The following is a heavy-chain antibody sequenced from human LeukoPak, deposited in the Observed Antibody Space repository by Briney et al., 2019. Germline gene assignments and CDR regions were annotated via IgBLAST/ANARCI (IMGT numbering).Heavy chain of an antibody. Sequence: PGESLRLSCAGSGFTLGSYAMSWVRQAPGKGLEWVSAISGNGYNTYYADSVKGRFTISSESSGNTLYLQMHNLRAEDTAVYHCAKGVRLWFAFYFDYWGQGTLVTVSS. CDR3: AKGVRLWFAFYFDY. V-gene: IGHV3-23*01. D-gene: IGHD3-10*01. J-gene: IGHJ4*02. CDR1: GFTLGSYA. CDR2: ISGNGYNT.